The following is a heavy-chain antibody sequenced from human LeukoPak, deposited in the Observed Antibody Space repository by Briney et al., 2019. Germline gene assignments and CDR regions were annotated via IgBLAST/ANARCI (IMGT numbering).Heavy chain of an antibody. Sequence: PGGSLRLSCAASGFTFSNAWMSWVRQAPGKGLEWVGRIKSKTDGGTTGYAAPVKGRFTISRDDSKNTLYLQMNSLKTEDTAVYYCTTGRPAVNPRLAFDIWGQRTMVTVSS. CDR3: TTGRPAVNPRLAFDI. CDR1: GFTFSNAW. V-gene: IGHV3-15*01. J-gene: IGHJ3*02. D-gene: IGHD2-2*01. CDR2: IKSKTDGGTT.